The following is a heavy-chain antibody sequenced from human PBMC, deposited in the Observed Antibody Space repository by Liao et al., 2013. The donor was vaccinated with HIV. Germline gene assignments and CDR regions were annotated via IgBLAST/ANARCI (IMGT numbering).Heavy chain of an antibody. D-gene: IGHD4-23*01. CDR3: ARGSGGNSEVFDH. V-gene: IGHV4-30-4*08. CDR1: GGSVNSGDYY. Sequence: QVQLQESGPGLVKPSQTLSLTCNVSGGSVNSGDYYWIWIRQPPGKGLEWIGYIFDSVNTYYNPSLRSRVTISEGMSQNQFSLRLNSVTAADTAVYYCARGSGGNSEVFDHWGRGNPWSPSPQ. J-gene: IGHJ4*02. CDR2: IFDSVNT.